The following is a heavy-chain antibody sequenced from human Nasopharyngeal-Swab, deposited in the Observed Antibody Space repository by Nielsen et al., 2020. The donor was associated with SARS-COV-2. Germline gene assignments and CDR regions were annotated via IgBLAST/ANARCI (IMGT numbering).Heavy chain of an antibody. V-gene: IGHV1-46*01. CDR3: ARGEDSSSWFYYYYYYMDV. CDR2: INCRGGST. D-gene: IGHD6-13*01. Sequence: ASVKVSCKASGYTFTSYYVHWVRQAPGQGLEWMGMINCRGGSTYYSQNFQGRVTMTRDTSSRTVYMEPISLRSEDTAVYYCARGEDSSSWFYYYYYYMDVWGKGTTVTVSS. CDR1: GYTFTSYY. J-gene: IGHJ6*03.